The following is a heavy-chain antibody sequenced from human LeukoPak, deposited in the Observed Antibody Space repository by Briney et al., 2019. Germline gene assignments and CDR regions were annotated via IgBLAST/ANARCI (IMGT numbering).Heavy chain of an antibody. CDR3: ARGPGDWNAVYYFDY. CDR1: GGTFSSYA. Sequence: ASVKVSCKASGGTFSSYAISWVRQAPGQGLEWMGWISAYNGNTNYAQKLQGRVTMTTDTSTSTAYMELRSLRSDDTAVYYCARGPGDWNAVYYFDYWGQGTLVTVSS. V-gene: IGHV1-18*01. J-gene: IGHJ4*02. D-gene: IGHD1-1*01. CDR2: ISAYNGNT.